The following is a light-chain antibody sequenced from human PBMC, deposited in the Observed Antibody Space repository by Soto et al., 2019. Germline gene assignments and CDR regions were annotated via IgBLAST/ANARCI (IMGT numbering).Light chain of an antibody. V-gene: IGLV1-47*01. CDR3: AVWDYRLKV. CDR1: SSNIGSYH. CDR2: RNN. J-gene: IGLJ2*01. Sequence: QSVLTQPPSASGTPGQRVTISCSGSSSNIGSYHVYWYQQLPGTAPRLLVYRNNQRPSGVPDRFSGSKSGTSASLAISGLRSEDEADYYCAVWDYRLKVFGGGTKVTVL.